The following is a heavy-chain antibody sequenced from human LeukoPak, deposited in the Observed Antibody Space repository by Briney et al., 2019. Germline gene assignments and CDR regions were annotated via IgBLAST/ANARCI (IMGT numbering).Heavy chain of an antibody. V-gene: IGHV3-30*02. CDR1: GFSFSVYA. J-gene: IGHJ6*02. CDR3: ARVPKRGYSGYDSHYYGMDV. CDR2: IRNDGSNE. D-gene: IGHD5-12*01. Sequence: GGSLRLSCAASGFSFSVYAMHWVRQAQGKGLEWVAFIRNDGSNENYADSVKGRFTISRDKSKNTLYLQMNSLRAEDTAVYYCARVPKRGYSGYDSHYYGMDVWGQGTTVTVSS.